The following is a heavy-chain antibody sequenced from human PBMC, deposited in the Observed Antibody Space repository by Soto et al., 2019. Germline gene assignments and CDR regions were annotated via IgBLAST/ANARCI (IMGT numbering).Heavy chain of an antibody. D-gene: IGHD4-4*01. V-gene: IGHV5-51*01. CDR2: IYPGDSDT. J-gene: IGHJ3*02. CDR3: ARHDGLNHDYSNAFDI. CDR1: GYSFTSYW. Sequence: GESLKISCKGSGYSFTSYWIGWVRQMPGKGLEWMGIIYPGDSDTRYSPSFQGQVTISADKSISTAYLQWSSLKASDTAMYYCARHDGLNHDYSNAFDIWGQGTMVTVSS.